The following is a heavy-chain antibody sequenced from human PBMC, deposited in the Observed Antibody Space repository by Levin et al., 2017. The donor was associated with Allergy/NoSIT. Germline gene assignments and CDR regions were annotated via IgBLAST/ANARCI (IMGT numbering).Heavy chain of an antibody. CDR1: GFTFSSYA. CDR3: AREAYKLSAFDI. Sequence: GESLKISCAASGFTFSSYAMHWVRQAPGKGLEWVAVVSYDGSYKFYADSSVKGRFTISRDNSKNTLYLQMNSLRAEDTAVYFCAREAYKLSAFDIWGQGTMVTVSS. J-gene: IGHJ3*02. V-gene: IGHV3-30*04. CDR2: VSYDGSYK. D-gene: IGHD2-21*01.